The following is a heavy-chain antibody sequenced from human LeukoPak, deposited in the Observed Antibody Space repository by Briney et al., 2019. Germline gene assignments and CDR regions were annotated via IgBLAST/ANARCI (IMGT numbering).Heavy chain of an antibody. Sequence: SVKVSCKASGYTFTSYGISWVRQAPGQGLEWMGRIIPILGIANYAQKFQGRVTITADKSTSTAYMELSSLRSEDTAVYYCARHDSSSWYYYGMDVWGQGTTVTVS. CDR1: GYTFTSYG. J-gene: IGHJ6*02. V-gene: IGHV1-69*04. CDR3: ARHDSSSWYYYGMDV. D-gene: IGHD6-13*01. CDR2: IIPILGIA.